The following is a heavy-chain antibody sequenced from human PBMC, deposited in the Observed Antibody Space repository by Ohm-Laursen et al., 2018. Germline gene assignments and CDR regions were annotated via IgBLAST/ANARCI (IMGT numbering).Heavy chain of an antibody. CDR3: AKVTYSSVWHFFDS. Sequence: GSLRLSCTASGFTFSDYYMSWIRQAPGKGLEWVSYISSSGSTIYYADSVKGRFTISRDNAKSSLYLQMNSLRAEDTAVYYCAKVTYSSVWHFFDSWGQGTLVTVSS. J-gene: IGHJ4*02. V-gene: IGHV3-11*04. CDR1: GFTFSDYY. CDR2: ISSSGSTI. D-gene: IGHD6-19*01.